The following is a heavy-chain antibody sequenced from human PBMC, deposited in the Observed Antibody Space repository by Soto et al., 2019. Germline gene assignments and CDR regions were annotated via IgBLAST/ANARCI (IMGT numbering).Heavy chain of an antibody. CDR3: VRDWESTTQTWGFGDS. J-gene: IGHJ4*02. V-gene: IGHV1-69*04. Sequence: QVQVVQSGAEVKKPGSSVKVSCKASGGTYSSYSITWVRQAPGQGLEWLGRIIPIIGVTNYAQIFQDRVTITADRPTTTAFMELRSLRSEDTAVYYCVRDWESTTQTWGFGDSWGQGTPVTVSS. CDR2: IIPIIGVT. CDR1: GGTYSSYS. D-gene: IGHD3-10*01.